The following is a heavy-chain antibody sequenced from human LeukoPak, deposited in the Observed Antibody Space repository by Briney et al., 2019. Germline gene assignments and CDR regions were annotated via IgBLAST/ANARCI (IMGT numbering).Heavy chain of an antibody. CDR1: GGSFSGYY. CDR3: TRDIVGATYWFDP. CDR2: INHSGST. D-gene: IGHD1-26*01. V-gene: IGHV4-34*01. J-gene: IGHJ5*02. Sequence: PSETLSLTCAVYGGSFSGYYWSWIRQPPGKGLEWIGEINHSGSTNYNPSLKSRVTISVDTSKNQFSLKLSSVTAADTAVYYCTRDIVGATYWFDPWGQGTLVTVSS.